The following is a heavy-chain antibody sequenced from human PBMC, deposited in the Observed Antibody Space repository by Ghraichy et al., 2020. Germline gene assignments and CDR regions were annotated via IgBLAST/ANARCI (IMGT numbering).Heavy chain of an antibody. CDR2: VYSGGTT. CDR1: GFTVSSNY. D-gene: IGHD3-10*01. J-gene: IGHJ6*02. V-gene: IGHV3-53*01. Sequence: GGSLRLSCAASGFTVSSNYMSWVRQAPGKGLEWLSVVYSGGTTYYADSVKGRFTISRDNSKNTLYLQMNSLRAEDTAVYYCARAQHEKISMVRGVPGGMDVWGQGTTVTVSS. CDR3: ARAQHEKISMVRGVPGGMDV.